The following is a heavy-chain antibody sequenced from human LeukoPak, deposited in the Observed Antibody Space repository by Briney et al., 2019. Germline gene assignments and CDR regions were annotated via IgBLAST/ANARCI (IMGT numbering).Heavy chain of an antibody. CDR2: IRSGAYT. CDR1: GFTFSSYA. Sequence: PGGSLRLSCAASGFTFSSYAMTWVRQAPGKGLEWVSTIRSGAYTYYADSVKGRLSISRDNSKNTLYLEMNSLRAEDAAVYYCARISVVSRSGPLDYWGQGILVTVSS. V-gene: IGHV3-23*01. D-gene: IGHD3-10*01. J-gene: IGHJ4*02. CDR3: ARISVVSRSGPLDY.